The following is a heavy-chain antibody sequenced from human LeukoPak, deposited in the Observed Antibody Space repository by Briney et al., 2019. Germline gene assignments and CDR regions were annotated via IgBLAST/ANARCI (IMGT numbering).Heavy chain of an antibody. Sequence: GGSLRLSCAASAFTVSSYAMSWVRQAPGKGREWVSAISGSGGSTYYADSVKGRFTMSRENSKNTLYLQMNSLRAEDTAVYYCAKSPPYSSGWGFDYWGQGTLVTVSS. CDR2: ISGSGGST. CDR3: AKSPPYSSGWGFDY. CDR1: AFTVSSYA. J-gene: IGHJ4*02. V-gene: IGHV3-23*01. D-gene: IGHD6-19*01.